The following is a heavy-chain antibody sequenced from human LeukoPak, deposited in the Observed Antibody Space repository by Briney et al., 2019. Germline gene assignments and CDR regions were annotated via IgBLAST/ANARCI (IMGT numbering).Heavy chain of an antibody. J-gene: IGHJ6*02. CDR1: GGSFSGYY. V-gene: IGHV4-34*01. CDR2: INHSGST. CDR3: ARDLVSYYYYYGMDV. D-gene: IGHD4-23*01. Sequence: SETLSLTCAVYGGSFSGYYWSWIRQPPGKGLEWIGEINHSGSTNYNPSLKSRVTISVDTSKNQFSLKLSSVTAADTAVYYCARDLVSYYYYYGMDVGGQGTTVTVSS.